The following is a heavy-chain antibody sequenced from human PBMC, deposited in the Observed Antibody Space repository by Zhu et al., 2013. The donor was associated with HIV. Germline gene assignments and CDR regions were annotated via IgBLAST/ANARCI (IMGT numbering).Heavy chain of an antibody. CDR3: ARDSDYGDYFGSFDAFDI. D-gene: IGHD4-17*01. Sequence: QVQLVQSGAEVKKPGASVKVSCKASGYTFTGYYMHWVRQAPGQGLEWMGWINPNSGGTNYAQKFQGWVTMTRDTSISTAYMELSRLRSDDTAVYYCARDSDYGDYFGSFDAFDIWGQGTMVTVSS. CDR2: INPNSGGT. J-gene: IGHJ3*02. CDR1: GYTFTGYY. V-gene: IGHV1-2*04.